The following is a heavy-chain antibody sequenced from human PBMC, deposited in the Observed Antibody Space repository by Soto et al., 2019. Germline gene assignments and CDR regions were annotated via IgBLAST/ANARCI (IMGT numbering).Heavy chain of an antibody. V-gene: IGHV3-11*06. D-gene: IGHD3-10*02. CDR3: ARSGDNYNVLDY. Sequence: KTGGSLRLSCAASGFKVSDYYMSWIRQAPGRGLEWLSYSSNSGTYTRYADSVKGRFSISRDNAKNSLFLQINSLRGEDSATYYCARSGDNYNVLDYWGQGTPVIVSS. J-gene: IGHJ4*02. CDR2: SSNSGTYT. CDR1: GFKVSDYY.